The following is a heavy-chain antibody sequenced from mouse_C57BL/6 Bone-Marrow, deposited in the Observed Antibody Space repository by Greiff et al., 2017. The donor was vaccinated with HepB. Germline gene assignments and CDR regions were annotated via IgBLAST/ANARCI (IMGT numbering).Heavy chain of an antibody. CDR3: TRIYYYGSPLYFDV. CDR1: GYTFTDYE. Sequence: QVQLQQSGAELVRPGASVTLSCKASGYTFTDYEMHWVKQTPVHGLEWIGAIDPETGGTAYNQKFKGKAILTADKSSSTAYMELRSLTSEDSAVYYCTRIYYYGSPLYFDVWGTGTTVTVSS. CDR2: IDPETGGT. D-gene: IGHD1-1*01. J-gene: IGHJ1*03. V-gene: IGHV1-15*01.